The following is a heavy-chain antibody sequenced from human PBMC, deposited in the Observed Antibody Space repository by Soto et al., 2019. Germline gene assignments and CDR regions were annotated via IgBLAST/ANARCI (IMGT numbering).Heavy chain of an antibody. D-gene: IGHD2-21*01. CDR2: IIPKLGSA. CDR3: APGGDGYNFDAVY. V-gene: IGHV1-69*01. J-gene: IGHJ4*02. Sequence: QVQLVQCRGEAKEPGSSVMVSYKASGGGNLRDYRTTWVLRAPGQGFEWMGGIIPKLGSANYAQNFQGRVTVTADESTSTVYMELRSLRSDDTAVYYCAPGGDGYNFDAVYWGQGTPVTVSS. CDR1: GGGNLRDYR.